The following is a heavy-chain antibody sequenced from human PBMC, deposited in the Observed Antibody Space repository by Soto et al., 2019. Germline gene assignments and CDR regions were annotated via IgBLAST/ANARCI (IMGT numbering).Heavy chain of an antibody. Sequence: SETLSLTCTVSGGSISSYRWSWIRHPAGKGLEWIGRLSTHGNTHYNPSLKSRVTVSVDTSRNQFFLTLRSVTAADSAVYHCGRESGETWDYEASWGQGTPVTVSS. J-gene: IGHJ5*02. CDR1: GGSISSYR. CDR3: GRESGETWDYEAS. D-gene: IGHD1-7*01. CDR2: LSTHGNT. V-gene: IGHV4-4*07.